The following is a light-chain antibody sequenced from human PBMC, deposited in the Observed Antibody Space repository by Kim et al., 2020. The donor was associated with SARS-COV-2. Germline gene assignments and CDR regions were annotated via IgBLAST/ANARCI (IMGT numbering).Light chain of an antibody. CDR2: GNK. CDR1: SSNIGAGND. V-gene: IGLV1-40*01. CDR3: QSYDSTMSGSGV. J-gene: IGLJ3*02. Sequence: GSMTCSGSSSNIGAGNDVHLYKQIPGTANKLIIYGNKYRPSGVPDRLSGCKSGTSASLAITGLQAEDEAHYYCQSYDSTMSGSGVFGGGTRLTVL.